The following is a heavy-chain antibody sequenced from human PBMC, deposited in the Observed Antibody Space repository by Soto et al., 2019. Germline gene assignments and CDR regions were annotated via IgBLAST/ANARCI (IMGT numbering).Heavy chain of an antibody. J-gene: IGHJ4*02. Sequence: QVQLVESGGGLVKPGGSLRLSCAASGFTFSDYYMSWIRQAPGKGLEWVSYISSSSSYTNYADSVKGRFTISRDNAKNSLYLQMNSLRAEDTAVYYCARWAAAKQGLGGRSYFDYWGQGTLVTVSS. CDR1: GFTFSDYY. D-gene: IGHD4-17*01. V-gene: IGHV3-11*06. CDR3: ARWAAAKQGLGGRSYFDY. CDR2: ISSSSSYT.